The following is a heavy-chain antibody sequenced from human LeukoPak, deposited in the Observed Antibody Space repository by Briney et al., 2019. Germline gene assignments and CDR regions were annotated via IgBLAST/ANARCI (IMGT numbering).Heavy chain of an antibody. J-gene: IGHJ4*02. CDR3: ARDSGYSYGYGTFDY. CDR2: IYTSGSA. CDR1: GGSISSYY. Sequence: PSETLSLTCTVAGGSISSYYWSWIRQPAGKGLEWIGRIYTSGSANYNPSLKSRVTMSVDTSKNQFSLELSSVTAADTAVYYCARDSGYSYGYGTFDYWGQGTLVTVSS. D-gene: IGHD5-18*01. V-gene: IGHV4-4*07.